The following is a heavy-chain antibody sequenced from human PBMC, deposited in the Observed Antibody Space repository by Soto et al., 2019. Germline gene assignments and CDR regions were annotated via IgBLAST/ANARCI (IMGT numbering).Heavy chain of an antibody. V-gene: IGHV1-46*01. CDR2: INASGGR. CDR1: GYTFTSYS. CDR3: ARELYSSTSSTRGAFDI. D-gene: IGHD6-19*01. Sequence: ASVKVSCKASGYTFTSYSIPWVRQAPVQGLEWMGKINASGGRNYAQKFQGRFTITTGTSTSRVYMELSSLRSEDTGVYYCARELYSSTSSTRGAFDIWGQGTVVTVS. J-gene: IGHJ3*02.